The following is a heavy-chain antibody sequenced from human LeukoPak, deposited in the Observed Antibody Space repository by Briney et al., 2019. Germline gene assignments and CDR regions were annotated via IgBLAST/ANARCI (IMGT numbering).Heavy chain of an antibody. CDR1: GFTFSSYD. D-gene: IGHD6-13*01. Sequence: PGGSLRLSCAASGFTFSSYDMHWVRQAPGKGLEWVAFMQHDGSIKYYADSVKGRFTISRDNSKNTLYLQMDSLRADDTAVYFCARDSIRQQLYYFDYWGRGTLVTVSS. V-gene: IGHV3-30*02. J-gene: IGHJ4*02. CDR3: ARDSIRQQLYYFDY. CDR2: MQHDGSIK.